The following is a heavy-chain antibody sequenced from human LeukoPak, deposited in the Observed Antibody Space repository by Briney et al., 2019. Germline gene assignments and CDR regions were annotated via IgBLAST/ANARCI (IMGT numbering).Heavy chain of an antibody. CDR2: IYYSGST. Sequence: PSETLSLTCTVSGGSISSYYRSWIRQPPGKGPEWIGYIYYSGSTNYNPSLKSRVTISVDTSKNQFSLKLSSVTAADTAVYYCAREWRGRYYYYYMDVWGKGTTVTVSS. J-gene: IGHJ6*03. D-gene: IGHD2-15*01. CDR1: GGSISSYY. V-gene: IGHV4-59*01. CDR3: AREWRGRYYYYYMDV.